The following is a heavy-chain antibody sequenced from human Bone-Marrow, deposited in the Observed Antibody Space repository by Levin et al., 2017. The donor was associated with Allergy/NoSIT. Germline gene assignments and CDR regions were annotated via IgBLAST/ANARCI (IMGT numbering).Heavy chain of an antibody. J-gene: IGHJ4*02. CDR2: INFNGIT. CDR1: GASFSGYF. Sequence: PSETLFLTCAVSGASFSGYFWTWIRQSPGQGLEWLGQINFNGITTYNPSLERRVVLSVDPTKRQFSLKLNYLTAADTAVYFCARGGEVPSQYYFDYWGQGTPVTVSS. D-gene: IGHD1-1*01. CDR3: ARGGEVPSQYYFDY. V-gene: IGHV4-34*01.